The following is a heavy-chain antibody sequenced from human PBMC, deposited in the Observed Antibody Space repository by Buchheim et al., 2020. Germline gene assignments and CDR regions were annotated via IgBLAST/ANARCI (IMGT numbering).Heavy chain of an antibody. CDR3: ARGGPYYYDSSGYYSDYYYGMDV. Sequence: QVQLVQSGAEVKKPGASVKVSCKASGYTFTSYDINWVRQATGQGLEWMGWMNPNSANTGYAQKFQGRVTMTRNTSISTAYMELSSLRSEDTAVYYCARGGPYYYDSSGYYSDYYYGMDVWGQGTT. CDR2: MNPNSANT. V-gene: IGHV1-8*01. J-gene: IGHJ6*02. D-gene: IGHD3-22*01. CDR1: GYTFTSYD.